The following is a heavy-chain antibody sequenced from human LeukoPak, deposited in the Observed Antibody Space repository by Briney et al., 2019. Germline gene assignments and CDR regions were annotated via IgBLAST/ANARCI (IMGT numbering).Heavy chain of an antibody. CDR1: RFIFSSYA. CDR2: ISGSGGTT. V-gene: IGHV3-23*01. Sequence: GGSLRLSCAASRFIFSSYAMSWVRQAPGKGLEWVSAISGSGGTTYFADSVKGRFTISRDNSKNTLYLQMNSLSPDDTALYYCAKRTSIAGANFDFWGQGTLVTVSS. D-gene: IGHD2-8*02. CDR3: AKRTSIAGANFDF. J-gene: IGHJ4*02.